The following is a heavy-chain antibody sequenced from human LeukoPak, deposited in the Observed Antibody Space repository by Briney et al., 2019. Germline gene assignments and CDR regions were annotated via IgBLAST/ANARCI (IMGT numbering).Heavy chain of an antibody. V-gene: IGHV3-48*03. Sequence: PGGSLRLSCAASGFTFSSYEMNWVRQAPEKGLEWVSYISSSGSTIYYADSVKGRFTISRDNSKNSLYLQMNSLRAEDTAVYYCARPGHYYYYYMDVWGKGTTVTVSS. CDR1: GFTFSSYE. CDR2: ISSSGSTI. CDR3: ARPGHYYYYYMDV. J-gene: IGHJ6*03.